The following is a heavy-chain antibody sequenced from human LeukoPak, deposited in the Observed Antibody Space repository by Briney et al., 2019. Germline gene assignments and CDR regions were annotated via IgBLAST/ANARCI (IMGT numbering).Heavy chain of an antibody. CDR2: IICSGSST. Sequence: GGSLRLSCAASGCTFSNYAMSWVRQPPGKGLDWVSAIICSGSSTYHADSVRGRFTISGRNSKNTLYLQMNSLRADDTAVYSCARRAGAYSHPYDYWGQGTLVTVSS. J-gene: IGHJ4*02. V-gene: IGHV3-23*01. D-gene: IGHD4/OR15-4a*01. CDR3: ARRAGAYSHPYDY. CDR1: GCTFSNYA.